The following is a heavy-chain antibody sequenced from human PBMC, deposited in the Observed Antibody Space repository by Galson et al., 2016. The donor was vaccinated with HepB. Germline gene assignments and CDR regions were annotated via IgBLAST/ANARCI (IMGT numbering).Heavy chain of an antibody. D-gene: IGHD6-13*01. CDR1: GGSISSYY. V-gene: IGHV4-59*01. Sequence: TLSLTCTVSGGSISSYYWTWIRQPPGKRLEWIGYIYYDGSTDYNPSLRSRVTMSVDTSKNQFSLKLSSVTAADTAVYYCARDRGSAAGFDYWGRGTLVTVSS. J-gene: IGHJ4*02. CDR2: IYYDGST. CDR3: ARDRGSAAGFDY.